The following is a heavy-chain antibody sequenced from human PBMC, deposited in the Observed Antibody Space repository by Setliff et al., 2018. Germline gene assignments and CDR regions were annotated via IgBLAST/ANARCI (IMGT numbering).Heavy chain of an antibody. CDR2: SRDKASSYTT. CDR3: VRTVVPGYYFDS. D-gene: IGHD3-10*01. CDR1: GFIFSDHY. V-gene: IGHV3-72*01. J-gene: IGHJ4*02. Sequence: HPGGSLRLSCAASGFIFSDHYMDWVRQAPGRGLEGVARSRDKASSYTTEYAASVKGRFIIGRDNSKNSVYLQMNSLKTEDAAVYFCVRTVVPGYYFDSWGQGTLVTVSS.